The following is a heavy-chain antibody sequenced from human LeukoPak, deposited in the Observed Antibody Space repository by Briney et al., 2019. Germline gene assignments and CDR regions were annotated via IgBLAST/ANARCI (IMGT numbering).Heavy chain of an antibody. CDR1: GGTFRSYP. D-gene: IGHD2-2*01. Sequence: GSAVQVSCKGSGGTFRSYPISWVGPAAGQGLEWMGGIIPIFGTANYAQKFQGSVTITADESTSTAYMELSSLRSEDTAVYYCARWGSRGCSSTSCYGFDPWGQGTLVTVSS. CDR3: ARWGSRGCSSTSCYGFDP. J-gene: IGHJ5*02. V-gene: IGHV1-69*01. CDR2: IIPIFGTA.